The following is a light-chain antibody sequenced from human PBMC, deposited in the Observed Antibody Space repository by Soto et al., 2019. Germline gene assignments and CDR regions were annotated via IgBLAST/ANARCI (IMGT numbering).Light chain of an antibody. J-gene: IGKJ2*01. CDR3: QQYNSYPYT. CDR1: QSISSW. Sequence: DIQMTQSPSTLSASVGDRVTITCRASQSISSWLAWYQQKPGKAPKILIYDAFSLESGVPSRFGGSGSGTEFTLTISSLQPDDFATYYCQQYNSYPYTFGQGTKLEIK. V-gene: IGKV1-5*01. CDR2: DAF.